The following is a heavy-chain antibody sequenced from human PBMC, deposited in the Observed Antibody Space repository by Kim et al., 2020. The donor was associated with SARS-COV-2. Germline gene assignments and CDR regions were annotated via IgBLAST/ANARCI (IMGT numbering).Heavy chain of an antibody. D-gene: IGHD1-26*01. CDR3: STLGGYSSSNY. V-gene: IGHV1-69*13. Sequence: SVKVSCKASGGILRSYPLSWVRQAPGQGLEWMGAIVPFSGTSTYAQRFQGRCAISADDSTNTAYMELSSLRSDDTAVYFCSTLGGYSSSNYWGQGSLV. J-gene: IGHJ4*02. CDR1: GGILRSYP. CDR2: IVPFSGTS.